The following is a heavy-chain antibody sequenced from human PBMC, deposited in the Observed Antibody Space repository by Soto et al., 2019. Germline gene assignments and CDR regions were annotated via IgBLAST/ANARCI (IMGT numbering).Heavy chain of an antibody. Sequence: QVQLVQSGAEVKKPGASVKVSCKASGYTFTSYYMHWVRQAPGQGLEWMGIINPSGGSTSYAQKFQGRVTMTRDTSTSTVYMELSSLRSEDTAVYYCAREVVVVRGVTPGWFDPWGQGTLVTVSS. CDR2: INPSGGST. CDR3: AREVVVVRGVTPGWFDP. CDR1: GYTFTSYY. J-gene: IGHJ5*02. V-gene: IGHV1-46*01. D-gene: IGHD3-10*01.